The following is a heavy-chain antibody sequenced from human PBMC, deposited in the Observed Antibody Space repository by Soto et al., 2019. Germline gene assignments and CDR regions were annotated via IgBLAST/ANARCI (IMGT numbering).Heavy chain of an antibody. CDR1: GGSISSSSYY. V-gene: IGHV4-39*01. CDR2: IYYSGST. CDR3: ARTNPQLVPYYYYGMDV. Sequence: SETLSLTCTVSGGSISSSSYYWGWIRQPPGKGLEWIGSIYYSGSTYYNPSLKSRVTISVDTSKNQFSLKLSSVTAADTAVYYCARTNPQLVPYYYYGMDVWGQGTTVT. J-gene: IGHJ6*02. D-gene: IGHD6-13*01.